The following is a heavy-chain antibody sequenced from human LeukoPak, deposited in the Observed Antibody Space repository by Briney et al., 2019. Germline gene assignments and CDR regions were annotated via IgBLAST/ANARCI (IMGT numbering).Heavy chain of an antibody. Sequence: PGGSLRLSCAVSGFTFSSYSMNWVRQAPGKWLEWVSSISSSSSYIYYADSVKGRFTISRDNAENSLFLQMNSLRAEDTAVYYCAREVGVVGATCDYWGQGTLVTVSS. D-gene: IGHD1-26*01. CDR2: ISSSSSYI. CDR1: GFTFSSYS. J-gene: IGHJ4*02. CDR3: AREVGVVGATCDY. V-gene: IGHV3-21*01.